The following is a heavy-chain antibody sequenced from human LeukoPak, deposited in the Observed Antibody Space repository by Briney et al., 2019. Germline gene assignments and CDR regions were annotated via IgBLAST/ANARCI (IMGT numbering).Heavy chain of an antibody. CDR3: VRGRNSFDY. D-gene: IGHD1-14*01. V-gene: IGHV3-72*01. CDR1: GFIFSDHY. Sequence: GGSLRLSCAVSGFIFSDHYMDWVRQAPGKGPECIARSTNKASGYTTHYAASVQGRLTISRDDSKNTLFLQMNSLKNEDTAVYFCVRGRNSFDYWGQGTLVSVSS. J-gene: IGHJ4*02. CDR2: STNKASGYTT.